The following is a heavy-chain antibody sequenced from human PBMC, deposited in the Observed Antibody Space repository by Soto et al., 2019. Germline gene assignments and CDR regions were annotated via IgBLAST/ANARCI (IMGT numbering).Heavy chain of an antibody. Sequence: GGSLRLSCVASGFNFKTFAMSWIRQAPGEGLEWGSGISCCGGSTPYADSVKGRFSIARDDSTNTLSLQMNNLRVEDTAQYYCAKADGEQWLLPHLDKWGQGTRVTVSS. CDR3: AKADGEQWLLPHLDK. V-gene: IGHV3-23*01. D-gene: IGHD6-19*01. CDR2: ISCCGGST. J-gene: IGHJ4*02. CDR1: GFNFKTFA.